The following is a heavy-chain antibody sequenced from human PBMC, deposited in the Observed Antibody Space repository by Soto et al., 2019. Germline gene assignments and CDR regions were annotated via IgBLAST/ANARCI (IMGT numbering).Heavy chain of an antibody. V-gene: IGHV5-51*01. CDR2: IYPGDSDT. CDR3: ARQAAAGKYYYAMDV. CDR1: GYSLTTYW. Sequence: PGESLKISCKGSGYSLTTYWIGWVRQMPGKGLEGMVIIYPGDSDTRYSPSFQGQVTISADKSINTTYLQWSSLKASDTAIYYCARQAAAGKYYYAMDVWGQGTTVTVSS. D-gene: IGHD6-13*01. J-gene: IGHJ6*02.